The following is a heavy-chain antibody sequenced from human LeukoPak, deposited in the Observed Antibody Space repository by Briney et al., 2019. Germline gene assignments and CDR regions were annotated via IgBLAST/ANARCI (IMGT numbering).Heavy chain of an antibody. J-gene: IGHJ3*02. CDR2: IIPILGIA. CDR1: GGTFSSYA. V-gene: IGHV1-69*04. CDR3: AKAPYCGGDCYAPDDAFDI. D-gene: IGHD2-21*02. Sequence: ASVKVSCKASGGTFSSYAISWVRQAPGQGLEWMGRIIPILGIANSAQKFQGRVTITADKSTSTAYMELSSLRSEDTDVYYCAKAPYCGGDCYAPDDAFDIWGQGTMVTVSS.